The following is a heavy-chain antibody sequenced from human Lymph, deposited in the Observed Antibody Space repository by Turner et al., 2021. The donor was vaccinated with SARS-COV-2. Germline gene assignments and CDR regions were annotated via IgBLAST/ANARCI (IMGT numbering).Heavy chain of an antibody. CDR2: ISYDENNK. D-gene: IGHD2-21*01. Sequence: QVQPVQSGDGVVQHGRSVRLSCAASGFTFSSYAMHWVRQAPGKGLEWVALISYDENNKYYAASEKGRFTISRDNTKNTLYLQMNSLRADDTAVYYCARVIGGFTDYWGQGTLVTVSS. V-gene: IGHV3-30-3*02. CDR1: GFTFSSYA. CDR3: ARVIGGFTDY. J-gene: IGHJ4*02.